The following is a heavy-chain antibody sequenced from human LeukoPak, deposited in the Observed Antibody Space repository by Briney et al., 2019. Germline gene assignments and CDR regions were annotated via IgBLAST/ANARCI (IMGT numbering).Heavy chain of an antibody. V-gene: IGHV1-18*01. D-gene: IGHD2-2*01. CDR3: ARSSGCCSSTSCYGDNWFDP. Sequence: GASVKVSCKASGYTFTSYGISWVRQAPGQGLEWMGWISAYNGNTNYAQKLQGRVTMTTDTSTSTAYMELRSLRSDDTAVYYCARSSGCCSSTSCYGDNWFDPWGQGTLVTVSS. J-gene: IGHJ5*02. CDR1: GYTFTSYG. CDR2: ISAYNGNT.